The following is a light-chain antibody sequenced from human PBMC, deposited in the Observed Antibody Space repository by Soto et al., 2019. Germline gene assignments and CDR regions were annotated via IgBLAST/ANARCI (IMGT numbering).Light chain of an antibody. CDR2: EVS. CDR3: SSYTSSYNWV. Sequence: QPVLTQPASVSGSPGQSITISCTGTSGDVGGYNYVSWYQQHPGKAPKLIIYEVSNRPSGVSNRFSGSKSGNTASLTISGLQAEDEADYYCSSYTSSYNWVFGGGTKLTVL. CDR1: SGDVGGYNY. J-gene: IGLJ3*02. V-gene: IGLV2-14*01.